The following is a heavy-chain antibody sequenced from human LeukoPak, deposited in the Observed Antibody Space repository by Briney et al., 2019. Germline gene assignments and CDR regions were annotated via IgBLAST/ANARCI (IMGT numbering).Heavy chain of an antibody. CDR1: GFTFSSYA. D-gene: IGHD2-15*01. CDR2: FSGSGGST. Sequence: GGSLRLSCAASGFTFSSYAMSWVRQAPGKGLEWVSSFSGSGGSTYYADSVKGRFTISRDNSKNALYLQMYSLRAEDTAEYYCARSGLNRFDSWGQGTLVTVSS. V-gene: IGHV3-23*01. J-gene: IGHJ4*02. CDR3: ARSGLNRFDS.